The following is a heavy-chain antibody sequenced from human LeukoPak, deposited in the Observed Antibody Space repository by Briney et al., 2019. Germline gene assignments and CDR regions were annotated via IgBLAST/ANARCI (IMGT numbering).Heavy chain of an antibody. CDR1: GSPFITDW. D-gene: IGHD6-13*01. V-gene: IGHV5-51*01. Sequence: MRGGSLQISCQGSGSPFITDWIGWVRQLPGKGREWMGIIYPGDSDTRYSTPFQGQVTISADKSISTAYLQWSSLKASDTAMYYCARHGGYSSSYGYWGQGTLVTVSS. J-gene: IGHJ4*02. CDR2: IYPGDSDT. CDR3: ARHGGYSSSYGY.